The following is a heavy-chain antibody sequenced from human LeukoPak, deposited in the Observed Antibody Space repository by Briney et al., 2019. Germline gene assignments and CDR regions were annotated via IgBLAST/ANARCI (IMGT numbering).Heavy chain of an antibody. J-gene: IGHJ4*02. Sequence: PGRSLRLSCAASGFTFNTYAILWVRQAPGKGLEWVAVISYDGSNKYYADSVKGRFTISRDNSKNTLYLQMNSLRAEDTAVYYCARSDYGDYYYFDYWGQGTLVTVSS. V-gene: IGHV3-30-3*01. CDR1: GFTFNTYA. CDR3: ARSDYGDYYYFDY. D-gene: IGHD4-17*01. CDR2: ISYDGSNK.